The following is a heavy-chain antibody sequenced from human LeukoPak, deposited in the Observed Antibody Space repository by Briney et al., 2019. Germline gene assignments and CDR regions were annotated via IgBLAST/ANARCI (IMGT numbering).Heavy chain of an antibody. V-gene: IGHV4-39*01. D-gene: IGHD3-3*01. CDR3: ARFWSGYSNWFDP. CDR2: IYYSGST. CDR1: GGSISSSSYY. Sequence: PSETLSLTCTVSGGSISSSSYYRGWIRQPPGKGLEWIGSIYYSGSTYYNLSLKSRVTISVDTSKNQFSLKLSSVTAADTAVYYCARFWSGYSNWFDPWGQGTQVTVSS. J-gene: IGHJ5*02.